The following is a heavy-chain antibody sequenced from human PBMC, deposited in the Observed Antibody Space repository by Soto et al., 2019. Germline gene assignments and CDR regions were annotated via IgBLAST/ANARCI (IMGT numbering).Heavy chain of an antibody. CDR3: ARDPATLAVAAPNRFDP. D-gene: IGHD6-19*01. CDR1: GFTFSSYA. J-gene: IGHJ5*02. CDR2: ISYDGSNK. Sequence: VGSLRLSCAASGFTFSSYAMHWVRQAPGKGLEWVEVISYDGSNKYYADSVKGRFTISRDNSKNTLYLQMNSLRAEDTAVYYCARDPATLAVAAPNRFDPWGQGTLVTVSP. V-gene: IGHV3-30-3*01.